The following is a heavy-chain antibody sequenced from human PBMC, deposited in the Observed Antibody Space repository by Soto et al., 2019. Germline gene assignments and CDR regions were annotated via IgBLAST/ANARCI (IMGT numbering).Heavy chain of an antibody. CDR3: AKKPLHYYYGMDV. CDR2: IWYDGSNK. Sequence: GGSLRLSCAASGFTFSSYGMHWVRQAPGKGLEWVAVIWYDGSNKYYADSVKGRFTISRDNSKNTLYLQMNSLRAEDTAVYYCAKKPLHYYYGMDVWGQGTTVTVSS. J-gene: IGHJ6*02. V-gene: IGHV3-33*06. CDR1: GFTFSSYG. D-gene: IGHD4-4*01.